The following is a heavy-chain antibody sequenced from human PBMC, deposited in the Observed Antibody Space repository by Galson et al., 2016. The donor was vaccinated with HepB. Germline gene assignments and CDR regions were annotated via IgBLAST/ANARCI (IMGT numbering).Heavy chain of an antibody. Sequence: SETLSLTCSVTGGSISGSGYFWGWLRQPPGREPEWIASIYHTGSTYYHPSLKSRVPISVDTSRNQFSLELSSVTAADTAVYFCARPAQRISQFLYWGQGLLVTISS. J-gene: IGHJ1*01. D-gene: IGHD5-24*01. CDR3: ARPAQRISQFLY. CDR2: IYHTGST. CDR1: GGSISGSGYF. V-gene: IGHV4-39*01.